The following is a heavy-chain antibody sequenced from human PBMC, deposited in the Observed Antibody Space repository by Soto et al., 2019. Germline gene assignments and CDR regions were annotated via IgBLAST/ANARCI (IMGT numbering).Heavy chain of an antibody. V-gene: IGHV2-26*01. Sequence: QVTLKESGPVLVKPTETLTLTCTVSGFSLSNARMGVSWIRQPPGKALEWLAHIFSNDEKSYSTSLKSRLTLSKDTSKRQVVLTMTNMDPVDTATYYCARIWNDIPHNWFDPWGQGTLVTVSS. CDR3: ARIWNDIPHNWFDP. CDR1: GFSLSNARMG. J-gene: IGHJ5*02. D-gene: IGHD2-8*01. CDR2: IFSNDEK.